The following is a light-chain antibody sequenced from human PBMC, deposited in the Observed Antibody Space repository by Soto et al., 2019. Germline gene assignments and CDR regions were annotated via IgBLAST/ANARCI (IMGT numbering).Light chain of an antibody. CDR3: QQRSNWPT. CDR1: QSVSSY. Sequence: EIVLTQSPATLYLSPGERATLSCRASQSVSSYLAWYQQKPGQAHRLLIYDASNRATGIPARFSGSGSGTDFTHTISSQAPEDFAVYYCQQRSNWPTFGQGTKLEIK. V-gene: IGKV3-11*01. J-gene: IGKJ2*01. CDR2: DAS.